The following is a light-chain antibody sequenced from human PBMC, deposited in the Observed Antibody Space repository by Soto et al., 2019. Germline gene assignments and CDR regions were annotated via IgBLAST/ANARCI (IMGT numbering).Light chain of an antibody. J-gene: IGKJ1*01. CDR1: QSVSSSF. V-gene: IGKV3-20*01. CDR2: GAS. CDR3: QQYVTSPWA. Sequence: EIVLTQSPGTLSLSPGERATLSCRASQSVSSSFLAWYQQKPGQAPRLLIYGASNRATGIPDRFSGSGSGTDFTLTISRLEPEDFAMHYCQQYVTSPWAFGQGTKVAIE.